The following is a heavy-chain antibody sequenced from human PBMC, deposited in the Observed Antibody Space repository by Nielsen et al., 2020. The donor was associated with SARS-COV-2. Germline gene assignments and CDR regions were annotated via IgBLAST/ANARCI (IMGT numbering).Heavy chain of an antibody. V-gene: IGHV3-33*08. J-gene: IGHJ4*02. CDR1: GFTFSSYE. CDR2: IWYDGSNK. CDR3: ARDRNYDRTQDY. Sequence: GGSLRLSCAASGFTFSSYEMNWVRQAPGKGLEWVALIWYDGSNKYYADSVKGRFTISKDNSKNTVYLQMNSLRVEDTAVYYCARDRNYDRTQDYWGQGTLVTVSS. D-gene: IGHD3-22*01.